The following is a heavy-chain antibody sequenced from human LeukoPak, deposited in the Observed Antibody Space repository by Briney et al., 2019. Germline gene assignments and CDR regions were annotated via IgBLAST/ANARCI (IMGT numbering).Heavy chain of an antibody. CDR1: GFTFSSYG. J-gene: IGHJ5*02. D-gene: IGHD5-18*01. CDR2: ISGSGGST. Sequence: PGGSLRLSCAASGFTFSSYGMHWVRQAPGRGLEWVSAISGSGGSTYYADSVKGRFTISRDNSKNTLYLQMNSLRAEDTAVYYCAKDAGYSYGYNWFDPWGQGTLVTVSS. V-gene: IGHV3-23*01. CDR3: AKDAGYSYGYNWFDP.